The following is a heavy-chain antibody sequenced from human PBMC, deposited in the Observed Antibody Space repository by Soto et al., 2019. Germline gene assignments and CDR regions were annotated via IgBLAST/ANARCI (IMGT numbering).Heavy chain of an antibody. CDR2: IYPGDSDT. D-gene: IGHD6-19*01. J-gene: IGHJ3*02. CDR1: GYSFTSYW. V-gene: IGHV5-51*01. Sequence: GESLKISCKGSGYSFTSYWIGWVRQMPGKGLEWMGIIYPGDSDTRYSPSFQGQVTISADKSISTAYLQWSSLKASDTAMYYCARHPLGGWYRADAFDIWGQGTMVTVSS. CDR3: ARHPLGGWYRADAFDI.